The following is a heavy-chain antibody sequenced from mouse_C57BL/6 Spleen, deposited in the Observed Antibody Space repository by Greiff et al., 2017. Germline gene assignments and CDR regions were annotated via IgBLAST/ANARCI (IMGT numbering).Heavy chain of an antibody. CDR3: ARQGTGTNYYAMDY. CDR2: IWSDGST. Sequence: VKLMESGPGLVAPSQSLSITCTVSGFSLTSYGVHWVRQPPGKGLEWLVVIWSDGSTTYNSALKSRLSISKDNSKSQVFLKMNSLQTDDTAMYYCARQGTGTNYYAMDYWGQGTSVTVSS. CDR1: GFSLTSYG. J-gene: IGHJ4*01. V-gene: IGHV2-6-1*01. D-gene: IGHD4-1*01.